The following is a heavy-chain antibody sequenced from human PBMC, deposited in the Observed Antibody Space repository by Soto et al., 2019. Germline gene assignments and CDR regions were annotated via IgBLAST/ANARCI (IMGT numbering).Heavy chain of an antibody. Sequence: EVQLVESGGGLVQPGRSLRLSCAASGFTFDDYAMHWVRQAPGKGLEWVSGIGWNSGSIGYADSVKGRFTISRDNAKNSLYLQMNSLRAEDTALYYCAKNIRNYYDSSGYYFYAFDIWGQGTMVTVSS. V-gene: IGHV3-9*01. CDR2: IGWNSGSI. J-gene: IGHJ3*02. CDR1: GFTFDDYA. CDR3: AKNIRNYYDSSGYYFYAFDI. D-gene: IGHD3-22*01.